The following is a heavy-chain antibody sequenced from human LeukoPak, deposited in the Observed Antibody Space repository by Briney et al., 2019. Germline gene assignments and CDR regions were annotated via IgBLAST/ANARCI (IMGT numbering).Heavy chain of an antibody. CDR1: GFSVSSNY. CDR2: IYSGGST. V-gene: IGHV3-66*02. J-gene: IGHJ4*02. D-gene: IGHD3-22*01. CDR3: AKDRRGPYDSSGYYYSFDY. Sequence: PGGSLRLSCAASGFSVSSNYISWVRQAPGKGLEWVSLIYSGGSTYYADSVKGRFTISRDNSKNTLYLQMNSLRAEDTAVYYCAKDRRGPYDSSGYYYSFDYWGQGTLVTVSS.